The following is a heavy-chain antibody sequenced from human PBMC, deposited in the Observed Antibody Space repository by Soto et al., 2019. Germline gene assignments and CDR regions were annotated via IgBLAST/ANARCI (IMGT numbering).Heavy chain of an antibody. J-gene: IGHJ5*02. D-gene: IGHD3-22*01. CDR3: ERHPRGGRYYETGGYYYTGGNWFDP. V-gene: IGHV1-2*02. Sequence: QVHLVQSGTEVKKPGASVRDSCKVSGWTFTAYYIHWVRQAPGQGLEWMGWINPDNGATKSAQKFQGRVTMTSDQYFTTVYLEISSQRSGDTAVYLSERHPRGGRYYETGGYYYTGGNWFDPWGQGTLVTVYS. CDR2: INPDNGAT. CDR1: GWTFTAYY.